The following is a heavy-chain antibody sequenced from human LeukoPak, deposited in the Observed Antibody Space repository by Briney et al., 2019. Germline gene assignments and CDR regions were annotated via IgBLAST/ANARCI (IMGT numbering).Heavy chain of an antibody. D-gene: IGHD2-8*02. Sequence: GGSLRLSCAASGFTFDDYGMSSVRQAPGRGLEWVSSIFTSGGEIHYADSVRGRFTIFRDNSKSTLSLQMNSLRAEDTAIYYCSTYRQVLLPFESWGQGTLVTVSS. J-gene: IGHJ4*02. CDR2: IFTSGGEI. CDR3: STYRQVLLPFES. CDR1: GFTFDDYG. V-gene: IGHV3-23*01.